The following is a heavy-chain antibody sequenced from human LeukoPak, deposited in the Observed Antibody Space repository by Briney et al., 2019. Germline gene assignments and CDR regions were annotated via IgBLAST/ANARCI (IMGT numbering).Heavy chain of an antibody. CDR1: GYTFTSYY. J-gene: IGHJ4*02. V-gene: IGHV1-46*01. D-gene: IGHD5-18*01. CDR2: INPSGGST. Sequence: ASVKVSCKASGYTFTSYYMHWVRQAPGQGLEWMGIINPSGGSTSYAQKFQGRVTMTRDTSTSTAYMELRSLRSDDTAVYYCARDAGIQLNDYWGQGTLVTVSS. CDR3: ARDAGIQLNDY.